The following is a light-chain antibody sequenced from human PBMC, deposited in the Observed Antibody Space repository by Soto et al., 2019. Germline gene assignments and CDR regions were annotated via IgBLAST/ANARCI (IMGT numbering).Light chain of an antibody. V-gene: IGKV3-15*01. J-gene: IGKJ1*01. Sequence: EIVLTQSPGTLSLSPGERATLSCRASQIVSSTYLAWFQQKPGQAPRLLIYGASTRATAIPARFSGSGSGTEFTLSISSLQSEDFAVYYCQQYNTWPRTFGQGTKVETK. CDR1: QIVSSTY. CDR2: GAS. CDR3: QQYNTWPRT.